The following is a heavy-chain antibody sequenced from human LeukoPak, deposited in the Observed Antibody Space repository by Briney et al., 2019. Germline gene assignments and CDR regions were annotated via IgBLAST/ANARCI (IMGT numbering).Heavy chain of an antibody. CDR2: ISYDGSNK. J-gene: IGHJ4*02. V-gene: IGHV3-30-3*01. CDR1: GFTFSSYA. D-gene: IGHD3-22*01. CDR3: AKDLVFDSRGYYYGGYFDY. Sequence: PGGSLRLSCAASGFTFSSYAMHWVRQAPGKGLEWVAVISYDGSNKYYADSVKGRFTISRDNSKNTLYLQMNSLRAEDTAVYYCAKDLVFDSRGYYYGGYFDYWGQGTLVTVSS.